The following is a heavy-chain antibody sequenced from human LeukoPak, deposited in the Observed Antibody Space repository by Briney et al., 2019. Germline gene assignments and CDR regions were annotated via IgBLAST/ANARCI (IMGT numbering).Heavy chain of an antibody. Sequence: SQTLSLTCTVSGGSISSGGYYWSWIRQHPGKGLEWIGYIYYSGSTYYNPSLKSRVTISVDTSKNQFSLKLSSVTAADTAVYYCARYYDILTGYFSSDYWGQGTLVTVSS. CDR3: ARYYDILTGYFSSDY. CDR1: GGSISSGGYY. D-gene: IGHD3-9*01. J-gene: IGHJ4*02. V-gene: IGHV4-31*03. CDR2: IYYSGST.